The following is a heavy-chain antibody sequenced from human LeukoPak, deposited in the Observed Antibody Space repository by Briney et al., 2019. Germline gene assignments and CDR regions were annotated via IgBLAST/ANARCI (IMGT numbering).Heavy chain of an antibody. CDR2: INHSGST. Sequence: PSETLSLTCAVYGGSFSGYYWSWIRQPPGKGLEWIGEINHSGSTNYNPSLKSRVTISVDTSKNQFSLKLSSVTAADTAVYYCARLRNSYGNFDYWGQGTLVTVSS. J-gene: IGHJ4*02. V-gene: IGHV4-34*01. CDR1: GGSFSGYY. CDR3: ARLRNSYGNFDY. D-gene: IGHD5-18*01.